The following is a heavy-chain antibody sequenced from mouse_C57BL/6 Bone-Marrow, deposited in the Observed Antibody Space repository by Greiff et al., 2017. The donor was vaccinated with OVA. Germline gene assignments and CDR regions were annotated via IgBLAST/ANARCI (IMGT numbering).Heavy chain of an antibody. CDR1: GYTFTSYG. Sequence: VQLQQSGAELARPGASVKLSCKASGYTFTSYGISWVKQRTGQGLEWIGEIYPRSGNTYYNETFKGKATLTADTSSSTEYMVFRSMTSEDSEVYSSERRSYSLGDMDVWGKGTTVTVSS. V-gene: IGHV1-81*01. CDR3: ERRSYSLGDMDV. CDR2: IYPRSGNT. J-gene: IGHJ1*03. D-gene: IGHD6-5*01.